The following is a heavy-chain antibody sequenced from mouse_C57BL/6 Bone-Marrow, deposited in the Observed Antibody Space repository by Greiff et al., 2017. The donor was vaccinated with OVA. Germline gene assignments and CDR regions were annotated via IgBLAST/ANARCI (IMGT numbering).Heavy chain of an antibody. J-gene: IGHJ1*03. D-gene: IGHD1-1*01. Sequence: VQGVESGAELARPGASVKLSCKASGYTFTSYGISWVKQRTGQGLEWIGEIYPRSGNTYYNEKFKGKATLTADKSSSTAYMELRSLTSEDSAVYFCARRVMSGSSWYFDVWGTGTTVTVSS. V-gene: IGHV1-81*01. CDR3: ARRVMSGSSWYFDV. CDR2: IYPRSGNT. CDR1: GYTFTSYG.